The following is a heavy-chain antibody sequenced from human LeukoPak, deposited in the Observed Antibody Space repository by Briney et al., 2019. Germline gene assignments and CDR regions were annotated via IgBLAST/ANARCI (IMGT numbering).Heavy chain of an antibody. J-gene: IGHJ4*02. CDR3: ARDSGYWAFDY. D-gene: IGHD6-13*01. Sequence: GGSLRLSCAASAFTFSNSWMDWVRQAPGQGLEWVASINQDGSENYYADSVKGRFTISRDNAKNSLYLQMNSIRAADTAVYFCARDSGYWAFDYWGQGTQVTVSS. V-gene: IGHV3-7*01. CDR2: INQDGSEN. CDR1: AFTFSNSW.